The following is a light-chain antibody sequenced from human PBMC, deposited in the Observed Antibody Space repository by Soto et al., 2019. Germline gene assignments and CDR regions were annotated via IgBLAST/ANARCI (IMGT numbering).Light chain of an antibody. CDR3: QQYGNSPGT. Sequence: DIVLTQSPGTLSLSPGERATLSCRASQNVSSNYLAWYQQKPGQTPRLLIRGASSRATGIPDRFSGSGSGTAFTLTISRLEPEDFAVYHCQQYGNSPGTFGQGTKLEIK. CDR2: GAS. CDR1: QNVSSNY. V-gene: IGKV3-20*01. J-gene: IGKJ2*01.